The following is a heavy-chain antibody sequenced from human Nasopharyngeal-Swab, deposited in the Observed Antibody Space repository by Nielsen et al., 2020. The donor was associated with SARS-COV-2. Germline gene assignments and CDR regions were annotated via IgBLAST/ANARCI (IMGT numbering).Heavy chain of an antibody. CDR2: IKQDGSEK. D-gene: IGHD3-9*01. J-gene: IGHJ4*02. CDR1: GFTFSSYW. Sequence: GESLKISRAASGFTFSSYWMSWVRQAPGKGLEWVANIKQDGSEKYYVDSVKGRFTISRDNAKNSLYLQMNSLRAEDTAVYYCARGDILTPYYFDYWGQGTLVTVSS. V-gene: IGHV3-7*04. CDR3: ARGDILTPYYFDY.